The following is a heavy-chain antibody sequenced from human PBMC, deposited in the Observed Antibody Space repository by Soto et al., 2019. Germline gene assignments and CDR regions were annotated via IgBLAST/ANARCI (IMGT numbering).Heavy chain of an antibody. CDR1: GYTFTSYD. D-gene: IGHD2-2*01. CDR2: MNPNSGNT. V-gene: IGHV1-8*01. CDR3: ASAGYCSSTSCPNIYYMDV. J-gene: IGHJ6*03. Sequence: ASVKVSCKASGYTFTSYDINWVRQATGQGLEWMGWMNPNSGNTGYAQKFQGRVTMTRNTSISTAYMELSSLGSEDTAVYYCASAGYCSSTSCPNIYYMDVWGKGTTVTVSS.